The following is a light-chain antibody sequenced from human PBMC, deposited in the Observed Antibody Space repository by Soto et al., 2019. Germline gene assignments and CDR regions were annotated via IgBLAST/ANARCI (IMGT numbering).Light chain of an antibody. Sequence: DIQMTQSPSSVSASVGDIVTSTCRASQGISSLLDWYQQKPGKAPKLLIYAASSLQSGVASGFSGSGSGTEFTLTISSLQPEDFATYYCQQANSFPITFGQRKRLEIQ. CDR2: AAS. J-gene: IGKJ5*01. CDR1: QGISSL. V-gene: IGKV1D-12*01. CDR3: QQANSFPIT.